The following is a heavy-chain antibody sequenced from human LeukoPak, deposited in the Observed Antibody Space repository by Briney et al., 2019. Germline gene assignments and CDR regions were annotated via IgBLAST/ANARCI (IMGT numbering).Heavy chain of an antibody. CDR3: ARGDSSGYQRNTKLHY. V-gene: IGHV3-13*01. CDR2: IGTAGDT. J-gene: IGHJ4*02. Sequence: PGGSLRLSCAASGFTFSSYDMHWVRQTTGKGLEWVAAIGTAGDTYYPGSVKGRFTISRENAKNSLHLQMNSLRAGDTAVYYCARGDSSGYQRNTKLHYWGQGTLVSVSS. CDR1: GFTFSSYD. D-gene: IGHD3-22*01.